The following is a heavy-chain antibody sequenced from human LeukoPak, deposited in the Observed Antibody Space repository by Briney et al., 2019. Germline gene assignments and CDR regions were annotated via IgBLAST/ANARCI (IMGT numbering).Heavy chain of an antibody. CDR1: GFTFSSHW. CDR3: ARGEYGSGSYHIDY. CDR2: IKKDGSEK. Sequence: GGSLRLSCAASGFTFSSHWMSWVRQAPGKGLEWVANIKKDGSEKYYVDAVKGRFTISRDNAKTSLYLQMNSLRAEDTAVYYCARGEYGSGSYHIDYWGQGTLVTVSS. J-gene: IGHJ4*02. V-gene: IGHV3-7*01. D-gene: IGHD3-10*01.